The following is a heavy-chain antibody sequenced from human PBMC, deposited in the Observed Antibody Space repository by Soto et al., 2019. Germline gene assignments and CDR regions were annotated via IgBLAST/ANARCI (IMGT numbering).Heavy chain of an antibody. V-gene: IGHV1-69*02. CDR2: IIPVLTIT. D-gene: IGHD2-21*02. J-gene: IGHJ6*02. CDR3: ARRRYCGADCYKNYYFGMDV. CDR1: GGSFSSYT. Sequence: QAQLVQSGAEVKKPGSSVRLSCSTSGGSFSSYTLNWVRQAPGQGLEWLGRIIPVLTITDYAQTFRGRLTITAGKSSNTAYMELTSLRSDDTGVYYCARRRYCGADCYKNYYFGMDVWGQGTTVTVSS.